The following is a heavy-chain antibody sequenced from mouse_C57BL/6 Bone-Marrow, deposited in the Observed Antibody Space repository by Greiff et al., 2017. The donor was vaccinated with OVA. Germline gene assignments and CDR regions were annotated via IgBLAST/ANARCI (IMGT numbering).Heavy chain of an antibody. CDR2: ISGGGGNT. CDR3: ARQGATWRDY. CDR1: GFTFSSYT. Sequence: EVQLQQSGGGLVKPGGSLKLSCAASGFTFSSYTMSWVRQTPEKRLEWVATISGGGGNTYYPDSVKGRFTISRDNAKNTLYLQMSSLRSEDTALYYCARQGATWRDYWGQGTTLTVSS. V-gene: IGHV5-9*01. D-gene: IGHD3-1*01. J-gene: IGHJ2*01.